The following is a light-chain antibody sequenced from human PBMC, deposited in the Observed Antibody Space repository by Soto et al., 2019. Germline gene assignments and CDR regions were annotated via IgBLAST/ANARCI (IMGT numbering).Light chain of an antibody. CDR3: QQYVISVT. CDR2: GAS. Sequence: EIEMTQSPATLSLAPGERVHLSCRASENVSSSLGWYQQPPGPPPRLLIYGASNRATGIPERFSGSGAGKDFPLTISRLEHQDAAMYYCQQYVISVTFGQGTRLEI. CDR1: ENVSSS. V-gene: IGKV3-20*01. J-gene: IGKJ5*01.